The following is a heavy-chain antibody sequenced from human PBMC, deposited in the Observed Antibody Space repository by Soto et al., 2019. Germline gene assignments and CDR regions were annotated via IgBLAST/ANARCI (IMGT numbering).Heavy chain of an antibody. Sequence: QVQRVQSGAEVKKPGASVKVSYKASGYTFTSYAMHWVRQAPGQRLEWMGWINAGNGNTKYSQKFQGRVTITRDTSASTAYMELSSLRSEDTAVYYCARVRPASIADWYFDLWGRGTLVTVSS. D-gene: IGHD6-6*01. CDR3: ARVRPASIADWYFDL. CDR1: GYTFTSYA. V-gene: IGHV1-3*01. CDR2: INAGNGNT. J-gene: IGHJ2*01.